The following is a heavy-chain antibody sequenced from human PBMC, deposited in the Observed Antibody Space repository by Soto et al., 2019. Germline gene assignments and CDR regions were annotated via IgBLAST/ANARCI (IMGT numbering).Heavy chain of an antibody. D-gene: IGHD3-3*02. J-gene: IGHJ4*02. V-gene: IGHV1-24*01. CDR2: FDPVDGAS. CDR1: GYTVKF. Sequence: GASVKVSCKVSGYTVKFVHWVRQAPGKGPEWMGRFDPVDGASLYAQKFEGRIRMTEDTSTDTAFLELISLRSEDTAVYYCATSQLEMALPRPLDDWGQGTQVTVSS. CDR3: ATSQLEMALPRPLDD.